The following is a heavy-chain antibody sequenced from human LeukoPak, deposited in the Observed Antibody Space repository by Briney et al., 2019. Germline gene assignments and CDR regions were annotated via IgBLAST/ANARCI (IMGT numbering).Heavy chain of an antibody. CDR2: IYTSGST. D-gene: IGHD3-22*01. CDR1: GGSISSYY. CDR3: ARLFPYYYDSSGPFDY. V-gene: IGHV4-4*07. J-gene: IGHJ4*02. Sequence: SETLSLTCTVSGGSISSYYWSWIRQPAGKGLEWTGRIYTSGSTNYNPSLKSRVTMSVDTSKNQFSLKLSSVTAADTAVYYCARLFPYYYDSSGPFDYWGQGTLVTVSS.